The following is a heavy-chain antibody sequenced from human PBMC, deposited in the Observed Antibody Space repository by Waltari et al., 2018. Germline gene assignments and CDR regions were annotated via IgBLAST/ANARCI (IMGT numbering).Heavy chain of an antibody. CDR1: GFTLSSYS. CDR2: IRSSSSSI. J-gene: IGHJ4*02. Sequence: EVQLVESGGGLVKPGGSLRLSCAASGFTLSSYSMTWVRQAPGKGLEWVSSIRSSSSSIYYADSVKGRFTISRDNAKDSLYLQMNSLRADDTAVYYCARDRQVLDYWGQGTLVTVSS. CDR3: ARDRQVLDY. V-gene: IGHV3-21*06.